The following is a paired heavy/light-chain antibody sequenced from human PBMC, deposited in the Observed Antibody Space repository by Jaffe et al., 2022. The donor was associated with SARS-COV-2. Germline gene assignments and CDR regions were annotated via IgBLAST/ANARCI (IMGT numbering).Light chain of an antibody. CDR3: QQSYSALT. Sequence: DIQMTQSPSSLSASVGDRVTITCRASQSIISYLNWYQQEPGKAPKLLIYGASSLQSGVPSRFSGSGSGTDFTLTISSLQPEDFATYYCQQSYSALTFGQGTKLEIK. CDR1: QSIISY. J-gene: IGKJ2*01. V-gene: IGKV1-39*01. CDR2: GAS.
Heavy chain of an antibody. CDR1: GFSLSTSGVG. Sequence: QITLKESGPTLVKPTQTLTLTCTFSGFSLSTSGVGVGWIRQPPGKALEWLALISWDDDKRYSPSLKSRLTITKDASKDQVVLTMTNMDPVDTGTYYCAHRRRGYRYGDYDNPHFDFWGQGTLVTVSS. J-gene: IGHJ4*02. CDR2: ISWDDDK. D-gene: IGHD4-17*01. V-gene: IGHV2-5*02. CDR3: AHRRRGYRYGDYDNPHFDF.